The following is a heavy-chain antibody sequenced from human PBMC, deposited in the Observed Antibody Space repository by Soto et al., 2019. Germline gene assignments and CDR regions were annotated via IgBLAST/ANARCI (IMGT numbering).Heavy chain of an antibody. V-gene: IGHV6-1*01. Sequence: PSQPLSLTFAISGDSVSSNSVAWNWVRQSPSRGLEWLGRTFYRSKWSNDYAVSVRGRMTINSDTSKNQFSLHLNSVTPEDTAVYYCARAPPSGYCFDYWGQGIPVTVSS. CDR3: ARAPPSGYCFDY. D-gene: IGHD1-26*01. J-gene: IGHJ4*02. CDR1: GDSVSSNSVA. CDR2: TFYRSKWSN.